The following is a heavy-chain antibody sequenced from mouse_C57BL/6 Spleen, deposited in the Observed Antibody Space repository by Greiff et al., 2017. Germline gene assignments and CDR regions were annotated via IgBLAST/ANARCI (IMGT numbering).Heavy chain of an antibody. CDR2: ILPGSGCT. CDR1: GYTFTGYW. CDR3: ARSRRYYAMDY. V-gene: IGHV1-9*01. J-gene: IGHJ4*01. Sequence: VQLQQSGAELMKPGASVKLSCKATGYTFTGYWIEWVKQRPGHGLEWIGEILPGSGCTNYNQKFKGKATFTADTSSNTAYMQLSSLTTEDSAISDCARSRRYYAMDYWGQGTSVTVSS.